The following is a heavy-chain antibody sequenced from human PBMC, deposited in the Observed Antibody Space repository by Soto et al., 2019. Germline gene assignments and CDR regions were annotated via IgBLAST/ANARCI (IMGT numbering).Heavy chain of an antibody. CDR1: GYTFNIYG. CDR3: ARDDALGELFPLNYYYGMDV. J-gene: IGHJ6*02. Sequence: ASVKVSCKASGYTFNIYGIRWVRQAPGQGLEWMGWISAYNGNTNYSQKLQGRVTMTTATSTSTAYMELRSLRSDDTAVYYCARDDALGELFPLNYYYGMDVWGQGTTVTVSS. CDR2: ISAYNGNT. V-gene: IGHV1-18*01. D-gene: IGHD3-10*01.